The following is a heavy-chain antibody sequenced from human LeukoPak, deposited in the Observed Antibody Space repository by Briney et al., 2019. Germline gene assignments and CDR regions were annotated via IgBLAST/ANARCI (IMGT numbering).Heavy chain of an antibody. CDR2: INHSGST. J-gene: IGHJ4*02. CDR1: GGSFSGYY. D-gene: IGHD3-10*01. V-gene: IGHV4-34*01. CDR3: AKPGAMMVRGVIYPHFDW. Sequence: SETLSLTCAVYGGSFSGYYWSWIRQPPGKGLEWIGEINHSGSTNYNPSLKSRVTISVDTSKNQFSLKLSSVTAADTAVYYCAKPGAMMVRGVIYPHFDWWGQGTLVTVSS.